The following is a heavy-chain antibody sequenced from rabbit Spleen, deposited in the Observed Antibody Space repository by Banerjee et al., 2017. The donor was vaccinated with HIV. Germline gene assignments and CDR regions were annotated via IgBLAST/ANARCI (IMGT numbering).Heavy chain of an antibody. CDR3: ARDSSSSFSSYGMDL. CDR1: GFSFSSSYY. V-gene: IGHV1S45*01. CDR2: IDAGSSGFT. Sequence: QEQLVESGGGLVQPEGSLTLTCKASGFSFSSSYYMCWVRQAPGKGLEWIACIDAGSSGFTYHASWAKGRFTISKTSSTTVTLQMTSLTAADTATYFCARDSSSSFSSYGMDLWGQGTLVTVS. D-gene: IGHD1-1*01. J-gene: IGHJ6*01.